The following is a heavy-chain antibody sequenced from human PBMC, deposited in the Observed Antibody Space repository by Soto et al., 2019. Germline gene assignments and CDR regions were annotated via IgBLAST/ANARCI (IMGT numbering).Heavy chain of an antibody. V-gene: IGHV3-33*06. CDR3: VKDHCGGDCYSDPYFDY. CDR2: IWYDGSKK. Sequence: GGSLRLSCAASGFTFSTYGIHWVRQAPGKGLEWQAVIWYDGSKKYHADSVQGRFTISRDNSKNTVYLQMDSLRAEDTAVYYCVKDHCGGDCYSDPYFDYWGQGTLVTVSS. J-gene: IGHJ4*02. D-gene: IGHD2-21*02. CDR1: GFTFSTYG.